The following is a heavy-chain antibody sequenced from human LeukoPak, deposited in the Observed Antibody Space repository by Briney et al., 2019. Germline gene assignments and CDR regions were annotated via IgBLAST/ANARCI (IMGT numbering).Heavy chain of an antibody. Sequence: PGGSLRLSCAASGFTFSSYAMSWVRQAPGKGLEWVSAISGSGGSTYYADSVKGRFTISRDNSKNTLYLQMNSLRAEDTAVYYCAKDVPGGAVTTSTGPFDYWGQGTLVTVSS. J-gene: IGHJ4*02. CDR2: ISGSGGST. CDR1: GFTFSSYA. CDR3: AKDVPGGAVTTSTGPFDY. D-gene: IGHD4-11*01. V-gene: IGHV3-23*01.